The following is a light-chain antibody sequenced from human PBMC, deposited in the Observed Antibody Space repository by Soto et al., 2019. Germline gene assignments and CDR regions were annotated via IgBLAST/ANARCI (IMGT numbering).Light chain of an antibody. Sequence: EIVLTQSPGTLSLSPGERAILSCRASQSINNRYLAWYQQMPGRAPRLLIHGASSRAAGIPDRFSGSGSGTDFTLTINRLEPEDFAVYYCHQSGGSLSWTFGQGTKVDIK. V-gene: IGKV3-20*01. CDR2: GAS. CDR3: HQSGGSLSWT. CDR1: QSINNRY. J-gene: IGKJ1*01.